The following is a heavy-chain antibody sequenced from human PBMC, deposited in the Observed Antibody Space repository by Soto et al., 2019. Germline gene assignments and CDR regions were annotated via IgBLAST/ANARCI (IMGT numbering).Heavy chain of an antibody. CDR3: AIGPTYYYVSRGYYLFDF. D-gene: IGHD3-22*01. Sequence: SETLSLTCTVSGGSISSYYWSWIRQPPGKGLEWMGYIYYSVTTNYNPSLKSRVTISVDTSKNQFSLKLSSVTAADTAVYYCAIGPTYYYVSRGYYLFDFCTQRTPVTVSS. CDR2: IYYSVTT. J-gene: IGHJ4*02. CDR1: GGSISSYY. V-gene: IGHV4-59*01.